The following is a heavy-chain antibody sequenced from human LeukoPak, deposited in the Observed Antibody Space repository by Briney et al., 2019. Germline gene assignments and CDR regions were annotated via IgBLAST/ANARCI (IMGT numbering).Heavy chain of an antibody. J-gene: IGHJ3*02. CDR3: ARERGGFCSGTSCYKAFDI. CDR2: IKQDGREK. D-gene: IGHD2-2*02. Sequence: PGGSLRLSCAASGFTFSSYWMTWVRQAPGKGLEGVANIKQDGREKYYVDSVKGRFTISRDSTNNSLYLQLNSLRAEDTAVYYCARERGGFCSGTSCYKAFDIWGQGTMVTVSS. CDR1: GFTFSSYW. V-gene: IGHV3-7*01.